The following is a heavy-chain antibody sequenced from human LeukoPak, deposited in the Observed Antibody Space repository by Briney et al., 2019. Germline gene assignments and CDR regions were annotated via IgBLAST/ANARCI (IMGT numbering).Heavy chain of an antibody. CDR1: GFTFSSYI. CDR3: ARDTLGEGEDANYAVYYFDY. V-gene: IGHV3-30*03. D-gene: IGHD4/OR15-4a*01. CDR2: ISYDGSNK. J-gene: IGHJ4*02. Sequence: GGSLRLSCVVSGFTFSSYIMHWVRQAPGKGLEWVAVISYDGSNKYYADSVKGRFTISRDNGKNSLDLQMNSLRADDTAVYYCARDTLGEGEDANYAVYYFDYWGQGTVVTVSS.